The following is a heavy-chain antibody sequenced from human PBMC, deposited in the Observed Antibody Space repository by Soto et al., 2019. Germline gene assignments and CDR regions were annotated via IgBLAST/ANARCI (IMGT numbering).Heavy chain of an antibody. CDR1: GFTFSDTL. CDR3: ARDIVSVGPRANAAFYV. V-gene: IGHV1-3*01. D-gene: IGHD1-26*01. J-gene: IGHJ3*01. CDR2: INPANGNT. Sequence: QVQLVQSGAELKKPGASVNISCQASGFTFSDTLINWVRQGPGQRLEWMGWINPANGNTRYSESFQGRVTISSLSSASTAYVELRDLTSEDTAVYYCARDIVSVGPRANAAFYVWGQGTRITVSS.